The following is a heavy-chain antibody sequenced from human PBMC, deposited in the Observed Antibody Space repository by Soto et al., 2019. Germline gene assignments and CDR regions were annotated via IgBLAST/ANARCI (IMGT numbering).Heavy chain of an antibody. V-gene: IGHV4-39*01. CDR2: VSYSGNT. Sequence: QLQLQESGPGLVKPSETLSLTCTVSGGSISSSGYYWAWIRQPPGKALEWIGSVSYSGNTFYNPSLKSRVPISVDTSKNQFSLKLNSVTAADTAVYYCARRGKAAARHFDYWGQGTLVTVSS. CDR1: GGSISSSGYY. CDR3: ARRGKAAARHFDY. J-gene: IGHJ4*02. D-gene: IGHD6-13*01.